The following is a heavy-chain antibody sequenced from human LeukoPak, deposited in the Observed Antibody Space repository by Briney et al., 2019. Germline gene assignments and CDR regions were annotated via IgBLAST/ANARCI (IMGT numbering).Heavy chain of an antibody. J-gene: IGHJ6*03. V-gene: IGHV4-34*01. CDR1: GGSFSGYY. CDR3: ARGSTHYCSSTSCYYYYYYYMDV. CDR2: INHSGST. D-gene: IGHD2-2*01. Sequence: TSETLSLTCAVYGGSFSGYYWSWIRQPPGKGLEWIGEINHSGSTNYNPSLKSRVTISVDTSKNQFSLKLSSVTAADTAVYYCARGSTHYCSSTSCYYYYYYYMDVWGKGTTVTVSS.